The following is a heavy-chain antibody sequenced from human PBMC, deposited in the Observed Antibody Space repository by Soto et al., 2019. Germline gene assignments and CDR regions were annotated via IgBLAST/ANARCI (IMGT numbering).Heavy chain of an antibody. Sequence: EVQLVESGGGVVRPGGSLRLSCAASGFTFDDYGMSWVRQAPGKGLEWVSGINWNGGSTGYADSVKGRFTISRDNAKNSLYLQMNSLRAEDTALYHCARGLIDGNYDSWFAPWGQGTLGTVSS. J-gene: IGHJ5*02. V-gene: IGHV3-20*01. CDR2: INWNGGST. CDR3: ARGLIDGNYDSWFAP. CDR1: GFTFDDYG. D-gene: IGHD4-17*01.